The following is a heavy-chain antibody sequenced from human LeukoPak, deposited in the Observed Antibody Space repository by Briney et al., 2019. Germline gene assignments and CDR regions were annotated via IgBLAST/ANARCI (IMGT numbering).Heavy chain of an antibody. CDR2: ISGSGGST. Sequence: GGSLRLSCAASGFTFSSYAMSWVRQPPGKGLEWVSAISGSGGSTYYADSVKGRFTISRHNSKNTLYLQMNSLRAEDTAVYYCAKGSPLDVWGSYRPFDYWGQGTLVTVSS. V-gene: IGHV3-23*01. CDR1: GFTFSSYA. D-gene: IGHD3-16*02. J-gene: IGHJ4*02. CDR3: AKGSPLDVWGSYRPFDY.